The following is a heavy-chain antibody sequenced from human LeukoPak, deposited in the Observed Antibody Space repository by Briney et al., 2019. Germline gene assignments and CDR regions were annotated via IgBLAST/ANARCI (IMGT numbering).Heavy chain of an antibody. D-gene: IGHD6-13*01. Sequence: SVKVSCKASGFTFTSSAVQWVRQARGQRLEWIGWIVVGSGNTNYAQKFQERVTITRDMSTSLVYMELSSLRSEDTAVYYCARDRAELAPGSPPYFQHWGQGTLVTVSS. V-gene: IGHV1-58*01. CDR2: IVVGSGNT. J-gene: IGHJ1*01. CDR3: ARDRAELAPGSPPYFQH. CDR1: GFTFTSSA.